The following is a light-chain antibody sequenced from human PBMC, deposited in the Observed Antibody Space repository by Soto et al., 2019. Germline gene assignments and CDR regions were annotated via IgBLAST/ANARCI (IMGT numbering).Light chain of an antibody. Sequence: DFQMALSYYSLYASVGDRVTVSWQASQDISNYLNWYQQKPGKAPKLLIYDASYLETGVPSRFSGSGSGTDFTFTISSLQPEDIATYYCQQYDNPSITFGQGTRLEIK. J-gene: IGKJ5*01. CDR2: DAS. V-gene: IGKV1-33*01. CDR3: QQYDNPSIT. CDR1: QDISNY.